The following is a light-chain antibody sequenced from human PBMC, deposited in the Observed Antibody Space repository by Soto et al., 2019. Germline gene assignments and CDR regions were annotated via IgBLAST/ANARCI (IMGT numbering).Light chain of an antibody. CDR3: QQHANWPLT. CDR2: EAS. Sequence: EKVLTKSPATLSLYQGERATLSCRASQSVGNNLAWYQQKPGQAPGLLIYEASTRATGIPARFSGSGSGTDFTLTIGSLEPEDFAVYYCQQHANWPLTFGGGAKVDIK. V-gene: IGKV3-11*01. CDR1: QSVGNN. J-gene: IGKJ4*01.